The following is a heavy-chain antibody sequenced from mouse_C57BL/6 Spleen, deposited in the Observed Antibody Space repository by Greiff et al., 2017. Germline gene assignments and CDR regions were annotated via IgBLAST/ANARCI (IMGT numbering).Heavy chain of an antibody. CDR3: TTCLSIGTWKTYAMDD. D-gene: IGHD2-5*01. J-gene: IGHJ4*01. V-gene: IGHV14-4*01. CDR2: IDPENGDT. CDR1: GFNIKDDY. Sequence: EVKLQESGAELVRPGASVKLSCTASGFNIKDDYMHWVKQRPEQGLEWIGWIDPENGDTEYASKFQGKATITADTSSNTAYLQLSSLTSEDTAVYYCTTCLSIGTWKTYAMDDWGQGTSVTVSS.